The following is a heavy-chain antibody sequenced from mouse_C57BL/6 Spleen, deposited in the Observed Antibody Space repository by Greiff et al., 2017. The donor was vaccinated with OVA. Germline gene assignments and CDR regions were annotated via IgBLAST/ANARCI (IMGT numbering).Heavy chain of an antibody. V-gene: IGHV1-59*01. CDR3: ARSRPITTPLMDY. J-gene: IGHJ4*01. Sequence: QVQLQQPGAELVRPGTSVKLSCKASGYTFTSYWMHWVKQRPGQGLEWIGVIDPSDSYTNYNQKFKGKATLTVDTSSSTAYMQLSSLTSEDSAVYYCARSRPITTPLMDYWGQGTSVTVSS. D-gene: IGHD1-1*01. CDR1: GYTFTSYW. CDR2: IDPSDSYT.